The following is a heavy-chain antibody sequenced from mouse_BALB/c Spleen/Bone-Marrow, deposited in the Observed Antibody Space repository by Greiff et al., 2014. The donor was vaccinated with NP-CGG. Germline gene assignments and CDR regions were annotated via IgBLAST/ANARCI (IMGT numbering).Heavy chain of an antibody. CDR2: IHPNSGNT. CDR1: GYTFTNSW. D-gene: IGHD2-14*01. J-gene: IGHJ2*01. V-gene: IGHV1S130*01. CDR3: ARHHRYAYYFDY. Sequence: VQVVESGSALVRPGASVKLSCKASGYTFTNSWLHWANQRPGQGLEWIGEIHPNSGNTNYNEKFKDKATLTVDTSSSTAYVDPGSLTSEDSAVYYCARHHRYAYYFDYWGQGTTLTVSS.